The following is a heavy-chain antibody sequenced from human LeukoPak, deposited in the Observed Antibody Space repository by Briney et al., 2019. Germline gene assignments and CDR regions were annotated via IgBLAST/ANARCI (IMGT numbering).Heavy chain of an antibody. V-gene: IGHV3-20*04. CDR1: GFTFDDYG. D-gene: IGHD1-14*01. Sequence: PGGSLRLSCEASGFTFDDYGMSWVRQAPGKGLEWVSDINWNGGSTGYADSVKGRFTISRDNAKNSLYLQMNSLRAEDTALYYCARDRFPEGNDAFDMWGQGTMVTVSS. J-gene: IGHJ3*02. CDR3: ARDRFPEGNDAFDM. CDR2: INWNGGST.